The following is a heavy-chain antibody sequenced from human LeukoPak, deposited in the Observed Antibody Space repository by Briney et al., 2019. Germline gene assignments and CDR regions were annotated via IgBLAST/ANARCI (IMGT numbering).Heavy chain of an antibody. CDR3: ASRPPKTTWYGVFDY. J-gene: IGHJ4*02. CDR1: GDSLNNHY. CDR2: IFGSGNT. D-gene: IGHD3-10*01. V-gene: IGHV4-4*09. Sequence: SETLSLTCTVSGDSLNNHYWSWIRQPPGKTLEWIGYIFGSGNTDYNPSLKSRVSMSLDTSRNQFSLTLSSVTAADTALYYCASRPPKTTWYGVFDYWSQGILVTVSS.